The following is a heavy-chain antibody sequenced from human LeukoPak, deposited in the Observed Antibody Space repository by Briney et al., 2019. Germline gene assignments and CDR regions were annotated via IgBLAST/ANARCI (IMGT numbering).Heavy chain of an antibody. Sequence: SQTLSLTCTVSGGSISSGSYYWSWIRQPAGKGLEWIGRIYTSGSTNYNPSLKSRVTISVDTSKNQFSLKLSSVTAADTAVYYCARQRYSSGWLDYWGQGTLVTVSS. CDR3: ARQRYSSGWLDY. CDR1: GGSISSGSYY. V-gene: IGHV4-61*02. D-gene: IGHD6-19*01. CDR2: IYTSGST. J-gene: IGHJ4*02.